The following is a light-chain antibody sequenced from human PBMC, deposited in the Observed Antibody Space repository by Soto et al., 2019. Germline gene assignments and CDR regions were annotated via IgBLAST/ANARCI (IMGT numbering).Light chain of an antibody. CDR2: AAS. J-gene: IGKJ2*01. Sequence: EIVMTQSPATLSVSPGERATLSCRASQSVSSNLAWYQQKPGQAPTLLIYAASARATGIPVRFSGSRSGTEFTLTISSLQSGDFAVYYCQHYNKWPFTFGQGTKEDIK. CDR1: QSVSSN. V-gene: IGKV3-15*01. CDR3: QHYNKWPFT.